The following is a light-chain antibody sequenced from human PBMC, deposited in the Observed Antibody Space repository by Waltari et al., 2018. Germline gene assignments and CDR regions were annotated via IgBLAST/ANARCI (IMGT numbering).Light chain of an antibody. J-gene: IGLJ3*02. V-gene: IGLV8-61*01. Sequence: QTVGTQEPSLSVSPGGTVTLNFSLRSGSLHPTYYATWYQQTPGQAPRTLVYKANARSSGVPDRFSGSILGNTAALTITGAQADDESDYYCALYMGSGIWVFGGGTRLTVL. CDR1: SGSLHPTYY. CDR3: ALYMGSGIWV. CDR2: KAN.